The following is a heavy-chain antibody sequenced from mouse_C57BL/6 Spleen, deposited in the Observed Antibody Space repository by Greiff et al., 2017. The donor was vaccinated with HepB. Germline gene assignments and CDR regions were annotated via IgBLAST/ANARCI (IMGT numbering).Heavy chain of an antibody. CDR1: GFTFSSYG. V-gene: IGHV5-6*01. CDR2: ISSGGSYT. Sequence: EVHLVESGGDLVKPGGSLKLSCAASGFTFSSYGMSWVRQTPDKRLEWVATISSGGSYTYYPDSVKGRFTISRDNAKNTLYLQMSSLKSEDTAMYYCARHELWLYWYFDVWGTGTTVTVSS. CDR3: ARHELWLYWYFDV. D-gene: IGHD1-1*02. J-gene: IGHJ1*03.